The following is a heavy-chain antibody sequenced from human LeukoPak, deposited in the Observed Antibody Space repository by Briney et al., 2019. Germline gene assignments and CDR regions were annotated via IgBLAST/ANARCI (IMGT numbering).Heavy chain of an antibody. J-gene: IGHJ4*02. Sequence: PSETLSLTCTVSGGSISSSSYYWGWIRQPPGKGLEWIGSIYYSGSTYYNPSLKSRVTISVDTSKNQFSLKLSSVTAADTAVYYCARFRTGWDTFDYWGQGTLVTVSS. CDR3: ARFRTGWDTFDY. D-gene: IGHD3/OR15-3a*01. CDR2: IYYSGST. V-gene: IGHV4-39*07. CDR1: GGSISSSSYY.